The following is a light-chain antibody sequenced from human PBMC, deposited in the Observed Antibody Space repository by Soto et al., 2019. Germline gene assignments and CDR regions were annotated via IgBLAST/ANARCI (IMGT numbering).Light chain of an antibody. Sequence: QSVLTQPASVSGAPGQSIAISCTGTSSDVGGYNYVSWYQHHPGKAPKLMVYDVSNRPSGVSNRFSGSKSGNTASLTISGLQAEDEADYYCSSYTSSSTYVFGTGTKGT. J-gene: IGLJ1*01. CDR1: SSDVGGYNY. CDR2: DVS. CDR3: SSYTSSSTYV. V-gene: IGLV2-14*03.